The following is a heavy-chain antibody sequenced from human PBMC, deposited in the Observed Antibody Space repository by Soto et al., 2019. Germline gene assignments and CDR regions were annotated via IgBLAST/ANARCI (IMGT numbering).Heavy chain of an antibody. CDR2: LYDVFGS. V-gene: IGHV3-53*01. Sequence: DVQLVESGGGLIQPGESLSLSWVAFGLTVSGTKYVAWVRQAPGKGLEWVSALYDVFGSFYADSVKGRFTTSSDRSRSTVYLQMNDLRPDDTAVYYCASWREREHAFDVWGQGTAVIVSP. CDR3: ASWREREHAFDV. CDR1: GLTVSGTKY. J-gene: IGHJ3*01. D-gene: IGHD1-1*01.